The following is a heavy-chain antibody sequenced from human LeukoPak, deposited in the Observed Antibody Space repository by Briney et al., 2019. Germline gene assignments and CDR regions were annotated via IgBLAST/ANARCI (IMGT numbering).Heavy chain of an antibody. J-gene: IGHJ4*02. CDR2: ISYDGSNK. V-gene: IGHV3-30*03. D-gene: IGHD3-10*01. Sequence: PGGSLRLSCAASGFTFSSYGMHWVRQAPGKGLEWVAVISYDGSNKYYADSVKGRFTISRDNSKNTLYLQMNSLRAEDTAVYYCARDVLLWFGELLDGDYWGQGTLVTVAS. CDR3: ARDVLLWFGELLDGDY. CDR1: GFTFSSYG.